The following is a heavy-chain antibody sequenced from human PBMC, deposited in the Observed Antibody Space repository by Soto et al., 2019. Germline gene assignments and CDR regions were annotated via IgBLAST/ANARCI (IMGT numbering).Heavy chain of an antibody. Sequence: EVKVVESGAGLVQPGGSLRLSCAASGFTFSDNWMHWVRQPPGKGPVWVSRISGDASSTSYADSVKGRFTISRDSAKNTVYLQMDSLRVEDTAVYYCTRGGTRTTYWGLFDSWGQGTLVTVSS. CDR3: TRGGTRTTYWGLFDS. CDR2: ISGDASST. J-gene: IGHJ4*02. V-gene: IGHV3-74*01. CDR1: GFTFSDNW. D-gene: IGHD7-27*01.